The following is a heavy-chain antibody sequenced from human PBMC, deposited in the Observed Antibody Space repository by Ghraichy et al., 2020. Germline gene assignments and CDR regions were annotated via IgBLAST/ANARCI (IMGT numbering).Heavy chain of an antibody. J-gene: IGHJ2*01. V-gene: IGHV4-34*01. D-gene: IGHD5-18*01. CDR1: GGSFSGYY. CDR2: INHSGST. CDR3: ARGRPPWIQLWLHDGGWYFDL. Sequence: SETPSLTCAVYGGSFSGYYWSWIRQPPGKGLEWIGEINHSGSTNYNPSLKSRVTISVDTSKNQFSLKLSSVTAADTAVYYCARGRPPWIQLWLHDGGWYFDLWGRGTLVTVSS.